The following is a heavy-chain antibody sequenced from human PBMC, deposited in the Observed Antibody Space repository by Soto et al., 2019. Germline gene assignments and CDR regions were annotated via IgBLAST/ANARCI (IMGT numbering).Heavy chain of an antibody. V-gene: IGHV3-30-3*01. CDR3: ATSRFNSQWLDAFDI. J-gene: IGHJ3*02. Sequence: GGSLRLSCAASGFTFSSYAMHWVRQAPGKGLEWVAVISYDGSNKYYADSVKGRFTISRDNSKNTLYLQLNSLRAEDTAVYYCATSRFNSQWLDAFDIWGQGTMVTVSS. CDR1: GFTFSSYA. CDR2: ISYDGSNK. D-gene: IGHD6-19*01.